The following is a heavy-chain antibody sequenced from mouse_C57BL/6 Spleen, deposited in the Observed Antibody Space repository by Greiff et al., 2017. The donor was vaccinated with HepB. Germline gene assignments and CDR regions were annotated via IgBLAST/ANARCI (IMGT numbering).Heavy chain of an antibody. V-gene: IGHV1-69*01. D-gene: IGHD4-1*01. CDR1: GYTFTSYW. J-gene: IGHJ3*01. Sequence: QVQLKQPGAELVMPGASVKLSCKASGYTFTSYWMHWVKQRPGQGLEWIGEIDPSDSYTNYNQKFKGKSTLTVDKSSSTAYMQLSSLTSEDSAVYYCAREALGRGFAYWGQGTLVTVSA. CDR2: IDPSDSYT. CDR3: AREALGRGFAY.